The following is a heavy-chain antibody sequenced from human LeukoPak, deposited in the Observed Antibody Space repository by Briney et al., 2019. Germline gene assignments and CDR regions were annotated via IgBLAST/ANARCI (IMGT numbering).Heavy chain of an antibody. CDR3: AGERDMTTVWEIFEY. J-gene: IGHJ4*02. Sequence: GGSLRLSCAASGFTFGTYWMSWVRQAPGKGLEWVANIKEDGSENYYADSVKGRFTISRDNAKKSLYLQMNSLRADDTAVYYCAGERDMTTVWEIFEYWGQGALVTVSS. CDR2: IKEDGSEN. V-gene: IGHV3-7*01. CDR1: GFTFGTYW. D-gene: IGHD4-11*01.